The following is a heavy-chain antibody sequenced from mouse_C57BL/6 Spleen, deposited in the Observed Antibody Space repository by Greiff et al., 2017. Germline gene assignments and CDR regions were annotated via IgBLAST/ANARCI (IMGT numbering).Heavy chain of an antibody. J-gene: IGHJ2*01. CDR1: GFTFSDYY. CDR3: ARLTGGYLDY. CDR2: ISNGGGST. V-gene: IGHV5-12*01. Sequence: EVKLVESGGGLVQPGGSLKLSCAASGFTFSDYYMYWVRQTPEKRLEWVAYISNGGGSTYYPDTVKGRFTISRDNAKNTLYLQMSRLKSEDTAMYYCARLTGGYLDYWGQGTTLTGAS.